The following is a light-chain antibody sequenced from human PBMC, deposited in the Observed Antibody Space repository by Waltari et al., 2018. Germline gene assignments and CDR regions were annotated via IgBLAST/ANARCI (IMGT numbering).Light chain of an antibody. V-gene: IGLV1-40*01. J-gene: IGLJ3*02. CDR1: SSHIGAGYD. CDR3: QSYDSSLSGSV. Sequence: QSVLTQPPSVSGAPGQRVTISCTGSSSHIGAGYDVTWYQQLPGTAPKLLIYGNSNRPSGVPDRFSGSKSGTSASLAITGLQAEDEADYYCQSYDSSLSGSVFGGGTKLTVL. CDR2: GNS.